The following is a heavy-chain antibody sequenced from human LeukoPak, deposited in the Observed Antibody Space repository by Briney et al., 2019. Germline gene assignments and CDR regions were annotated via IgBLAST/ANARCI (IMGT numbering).Heavy chain of an antibody. D-gene: IGHD2-15*01. CDR1: GYTFTTYA. CDR2: INAGNGNT. Sequence: ASVKVSCKASGYTFTTYATHWVRQAPGQRLEWMGWINAGNGNTKYSQKFQGRVTITRDTSASTAYMELSSLRSEDTAVYYCARERVEALYYYYGMDVWGQGTTVTVSS. J-gene: IGHJ6*02. V-gene: IGHV1-3*01. CDR3: ARERVEALYYYYGMDV.